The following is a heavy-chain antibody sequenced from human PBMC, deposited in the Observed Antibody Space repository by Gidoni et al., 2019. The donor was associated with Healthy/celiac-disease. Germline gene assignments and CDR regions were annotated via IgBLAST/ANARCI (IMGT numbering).Heavy chain of an antibody. CDR3: ARTDFWSGFYYYYGMDV. J-gene: IGHJ6*02. D-gene: IGHD3-3*01. CDR1: GFTFSSYA. V-gene: IGHV3-30*01. Sequence: QVQLVESGGGVVQPGRSLRLSCAASGFTFSSYAMHWVRQAPGKGLEWVAVISYDGSNKYYADSVKGRFTISRDNSKNTLYLQMNSLRAEDTAVYYCARTDFWSGFYYYYGMDVWGQGTTVTVSS. CDR2: ISYDGSNK.